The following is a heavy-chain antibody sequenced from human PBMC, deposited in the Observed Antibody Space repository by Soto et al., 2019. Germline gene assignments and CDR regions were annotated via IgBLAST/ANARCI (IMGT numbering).Heavy chain of an antibody. CDR2: IIPIFGTA. Sequence: QVQLVQSGAEVKKPGSSVKVSCTASGGTFSSYAISWVRQAPGQGLEWMGGIIPIFGTANYAQKFQGRVTITADESTSTAYMELSSLRSEDTAVYYCARGYCSSTSCYADIYYYYGMDVWGQGTTVTVSS. V-gene: IGHV1-69*01. J-gene: IGHJ6*02. CDR1: GGTFSSYA. D-gene: IGHD2-2*01. CDR3: ARGYCSSTSCYADIYYYYGMDV.